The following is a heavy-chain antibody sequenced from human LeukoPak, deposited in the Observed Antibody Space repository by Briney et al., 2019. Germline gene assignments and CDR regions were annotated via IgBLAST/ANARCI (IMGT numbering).Heavy chain of an antibody. V-gene: IGHV3-48*02. CDR3: ARHLSYGFDY. Sequence: GGPLRLSCGTCGFIFSSYSMHWVRQARERGVEWVSYNTSSSSAIKYADSEERGFTISRDNAKNSREVQMNSLRDKDTAVYYCARHLSYGFDYGRQGTPVSVSS. J-gene: IGHJ4*02. D-gene: IGHD4-17*01. CDR1: GFIFSSYS. CDR2: NTSSSSAI.